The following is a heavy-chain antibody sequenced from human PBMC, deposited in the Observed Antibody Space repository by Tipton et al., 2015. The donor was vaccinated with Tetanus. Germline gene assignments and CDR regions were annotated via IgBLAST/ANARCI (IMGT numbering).Heavy chain of an antibody. J-gene: IGHJ4*02. CDR3: AKLKSGGDSSAIEH. D-gene: IGHD2-21*02. Sequence: GSLRLSCAGSGFLISSYAMNWVRQVPGEGLEWVSDVSASGNTNYADSVDGRFTISRDNAKNTMYLQMNSLRAEDTATYYCAKLKSGGDSSAIEHWGQGTLVTVSS. CDR2: VSASGNT. CDR1: GFLISSYA. V-gene: IGHV3-23*01.